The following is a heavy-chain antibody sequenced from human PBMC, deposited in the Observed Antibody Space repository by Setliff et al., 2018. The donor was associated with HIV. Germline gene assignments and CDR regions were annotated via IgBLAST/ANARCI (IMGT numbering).Heavy chain of an antibody. J-gene: IGHJ4*02. V-gene: IGHV3-74*01. Sequence: GGSLRLSCAASGFTFSSYSMYWVRQAPGKGLMWVSRLNSDGRSTTYADSVKGRFTISRDNARNTVYLQLTSLRAEDTAVYYCARGPRYNFWGGYLGLWGQGTLVTVSS. CDR3: ARGPRYNFWGGYLGL. CDR1: GFTFSSYS. D-gene: IGHD3-3*01. CDR2: LNSDGRST.